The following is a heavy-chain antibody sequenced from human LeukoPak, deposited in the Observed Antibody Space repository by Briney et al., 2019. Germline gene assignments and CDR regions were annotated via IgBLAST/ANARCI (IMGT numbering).Heavy chain of an antibody. CDR1: GFTFSNYA. V-gene: IGHV3-23*01. D-gene: IGHD3-22*01. CDR3: PKQPDSSGFPSFFDY. J-gene: IGHJ4*02. CDR2: LSDSGGST. Sequence: GGSLRLSCAASGFTFSNYAMNWVRQAPGKGLEWVSSLSDSGGSTYYADSVKGRFTISRDNSKNTLFLQMNSLRAEDTAVYYCPKQPDSSGFPSFFDYWGQGTLVTVSS.